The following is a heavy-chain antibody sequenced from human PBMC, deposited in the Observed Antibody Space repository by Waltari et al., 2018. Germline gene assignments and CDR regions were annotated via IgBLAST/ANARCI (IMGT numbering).Heavy chain of an antibody. D-gene: IGHD3-3*01. CDR3: ARSDDFWSGYFDY. CDR2: IIPIFGTA. Sequence: QVQLVQSGAEVKKPGSSVQVSCKASGGTFSSYAISWVRQAPGQGLEWMGGIIPIFGTANYEQKFQGRVTITTDESTSTAYMELSSLRSEDTAVYYCARSDDFWSGYFDYWGQGTLVTVSS. J-gene: IGHJ4*02. CDR1: GGTFSSYA. V-gene: IGHV1-69*05.